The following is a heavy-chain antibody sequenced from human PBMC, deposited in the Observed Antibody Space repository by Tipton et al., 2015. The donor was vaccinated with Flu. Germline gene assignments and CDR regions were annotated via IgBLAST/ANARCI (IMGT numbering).Heavy chain of an antibody. J-gene: IGHJ3*02. CDR2: IYSGDSA. V-gene: IGHV3-53*01. CDR3: AKRYCSSTTCYVPDALAI. CDR1: GFIVTSDY. Sequence: SLRLSCAASGFIVTSDYMSWVRQAPGKGLEWVSVIYSGDSASYADSVRGRFTISRDNSKNTLYLQMNNLRVEDTAVYYCAKRYCSSTTCYVPDALAIRGQGTMVTVSS. D-gene: IGHD2-2*01.